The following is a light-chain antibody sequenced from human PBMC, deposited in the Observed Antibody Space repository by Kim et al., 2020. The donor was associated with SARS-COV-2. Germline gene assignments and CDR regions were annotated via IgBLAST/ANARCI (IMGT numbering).Light chain of an antibody. CDR1: QTIGRY. V-gene: IGKV1-39*01. J-gene: IGKJ1*01. CDR3: QQSYNHPPT. CDR2: AAS. Sequence: DIQMTQSPASLSASVGARVTITCRASQTIGRYLNWYQQKPGKAPKLLIYAASSLQGGVPSRFSGSGSGTELTLTISSLQPEDFATYYCQQSYNHPPTFGQGTKVDIK.